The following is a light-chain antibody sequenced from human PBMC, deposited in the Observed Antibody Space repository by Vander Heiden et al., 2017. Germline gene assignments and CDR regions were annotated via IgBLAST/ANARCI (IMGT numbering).Light chain of an antibody. J-gene: IGKJ1*01. CDR1: QSVISRY. CDR2: GAS. Sequence: EIVLTQSPGTLSLSPGDRATLSCRASQSVISRYLAWYQQKPGQAPRLLIYGASSRASGTPDRFSGSGSGTDFTLTISSLEPEDFAVYSCQQCGSSPPWTFGQGTKVEIK. CDR3: QQCGSSPPWT. V-gene: IGKV3-20*01.